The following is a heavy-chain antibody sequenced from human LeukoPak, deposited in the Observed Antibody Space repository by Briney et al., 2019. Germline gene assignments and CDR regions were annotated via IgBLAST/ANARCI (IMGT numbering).Heavy chain of an antibody. CDR2: INWNGNTI. Sequence: GGSLRLSCAASGFIFDDYDMNWLRQAPGKGLKWVSHINWNGNTIGYGDSVKGRFTISRDNAKNSLYLQMNSLRAEDTAVYYCARDGLWFGEKDGYWGQGTLVTVSS. CDR3: ARDGLWFGEKDGY. V-gene: IGHV3-20*04. CDR1: GFIFDDYD. D-gene: IGHD3-10*01. J-gene: IGHJ4*02.